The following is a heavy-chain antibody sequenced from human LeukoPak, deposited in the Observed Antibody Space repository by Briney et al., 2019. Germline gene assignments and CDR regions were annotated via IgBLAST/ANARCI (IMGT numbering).Heavy chain of an antibody. CDR2: IHSSGST. D-gene: IGHD3-16*01. CDR3: ARIEGDNSLDY. V-gene: IGHV4-59*01. Sequence: PSETLSLTCTVSGGSISDYYWTWIRQPPGKGLERIAYIHSSGSTNYNPSLKSRVIISVDTSRSQLSLKLSSVTAADTAVYYCARIEGDNSLDYWGQGTLVTVSS. J-gene: IGHJ4*02. CDR1: GGSISDYY.